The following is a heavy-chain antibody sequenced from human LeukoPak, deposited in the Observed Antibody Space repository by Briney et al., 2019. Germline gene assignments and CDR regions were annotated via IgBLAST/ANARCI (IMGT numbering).Heavy chain of an antibody. V-gene: IGHV4-31*03. Sequence: PSETLSLTCTVSGGSITSTSYYWSWIRHHPGKGLEWIGYIYYSGSTYYNPSLKSRVTISIDTSKNQFSLKLSSVTAADTAVYYCARGARVVVATVNWFDPWGQGNLVTVSS. CDR2: IYYSGST. D-gene: IGHD2-15*01. J-gene: IGHJ5*02. CDR1: GGSITSTSYY. CDR3: ARGARVVVATVNWFDP.